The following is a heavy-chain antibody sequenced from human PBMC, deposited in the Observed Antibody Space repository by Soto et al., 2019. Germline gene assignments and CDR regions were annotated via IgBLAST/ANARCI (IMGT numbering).Heavy chain of an antibody. V-gene: IGHV1-69*01. J-gene: IGHJ6*02. CDR1: GGTFSSYA. CDR3: ARRFATRLVYYYGMDV. D-gene: IGHD1-26*01. CDR2: IIPIFGTA. Sequence: QVQLVQSGAEVKKPGSSVKVSCKASGGTFSSYAISWVRQAPGQGLEWMGGIIPIFGTANYAQKFQGRVTITADESTSTAYMEPSSLRSEDTAVYYCARRFATRLVYYYGMDVWGQGTTVTVSS.